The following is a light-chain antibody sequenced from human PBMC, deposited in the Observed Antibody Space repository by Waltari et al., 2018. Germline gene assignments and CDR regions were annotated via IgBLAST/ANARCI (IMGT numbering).Light chain of an antibody. CDR1: QRISSY. V-gene: IGKV1-39*01. CDR2: AAS. J-gene: IGKJ1*01. Sequence: DIQMTQSPSSLPASVGDSVTITCRASQRISSYLNWYQLKPGQAPKLLIYAASSLQSGVPSRFSGSGFGTDFTLTINSLQPEDFAVYYCQQTYSNFRTFGQGTKVDVK. CDR3: QQTYSNFRT.